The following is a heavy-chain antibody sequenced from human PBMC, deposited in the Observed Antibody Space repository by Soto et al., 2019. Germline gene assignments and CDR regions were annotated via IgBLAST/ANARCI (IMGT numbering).Heavy chain of an antibody. CDR3: ARAATGTTARFDP. CDR2: IYYSGST. D-gene: IGHD1-1*01. V-gene: IGHV4-30-4*01. CDR1: DGSISSGDYY. J-gene: IGHJ5*02. Sequence: QVQLQESGPGLVKPSQTLSLTFTVSDGSISSGDYYWSWIRRPPGKGLEWIGYIYYSGSTYYNPSLKSRVSISVDTPKHQFSLKLSSVTPPDTAVYYCARAATGTTARFDPWGQGTLVTVSS.